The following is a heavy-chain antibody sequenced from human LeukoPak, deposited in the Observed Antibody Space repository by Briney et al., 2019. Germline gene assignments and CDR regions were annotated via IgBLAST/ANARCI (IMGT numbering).Heavy chain of an antibody. V-gene: IGHV1-46*01. CDR3: AGRYYYDTSGYYY. D-gene: IGHD3-22*01. J-gene: IGHJ4*02. CDR2: INPSGGST. Sequence: GASVKVSCKASGYTFTSYYMHWVRQAPGQGLEWMGMINPSGGSTSYAQKFQGRVTMTRDTSTSTVYMELSNLRSEDTAVYYCAGRYYYDTSGYYYWGQGTLVTVSS. CDR1: GYTFTSYY.